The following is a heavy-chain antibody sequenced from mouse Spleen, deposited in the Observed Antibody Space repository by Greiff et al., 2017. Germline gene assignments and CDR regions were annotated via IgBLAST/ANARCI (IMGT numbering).Heavy chain of an antibody. Sequence: EVKLMESGGGLVKPGGSLKLSCAASGFTFSSYAMSWVRQTPEKRLAWVATISSGGSYTYYPDSVKGRFTISRDNAKNTLYLQMSSLRSEDTAMYYCARHYYGSIYYYAMDYWGQGTSVTVSS. CDR3: ARHYYGSIYYYAMDY. CDR1: GFTFSSYA. CDR2: ISSGGSYT. J-gene: IGHJ4*01. V-gene: IGHV5-9-3*01. D-gene: IGHD1-1*01.